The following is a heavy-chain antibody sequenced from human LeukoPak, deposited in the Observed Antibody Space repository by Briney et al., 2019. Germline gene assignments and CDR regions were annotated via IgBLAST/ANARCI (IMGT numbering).Heavy chain of an antibody. CDR3: ARLRANWYEDY. D-gene: IGHD6-13*01. Sequence: GGSLRLSCAASGFTFSSYSFNWLRQVPGKGLEWVSSITTTFYTYYTDSVKGRFTISRDNAKNSLYLQMISLRAEDTAVYYCARLRANWYEDYWGQGTLVTVSS. CDR1: GFTFSSYS. V-gene: IGHV3-21*01. J-gene: IGHJ4*02. CDR2: ITTTFYT.